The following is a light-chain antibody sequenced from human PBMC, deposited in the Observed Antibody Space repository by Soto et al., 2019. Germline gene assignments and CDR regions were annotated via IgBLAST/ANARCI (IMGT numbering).Light chain of an antibody. CDR2: EGS. V-gene: IGLV2-23*01. CDR3: CSYAGGSSWV. Sequence: QSALTKPASVSGSPGQSITIACTGTSRDVGSYNLVSWYQQLPGKAPKLMIYEGSKRPSGVSNRFSGSKSGNTAYLTISGLQAEDEGYYHCCSYAGGSSWVFGGGTKHTVL. CDR1: SRDVGSYNL. J-gene: IGLJ3*02.